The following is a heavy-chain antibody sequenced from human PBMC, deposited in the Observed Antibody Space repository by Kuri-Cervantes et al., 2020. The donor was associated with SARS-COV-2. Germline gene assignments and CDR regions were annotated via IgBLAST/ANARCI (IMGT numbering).Heavy chain of an antibody. J-gene: IGHJ1*01. CDR3: ASQNVQALAGTAEYFQH. V-gene: IGHV4-59*08. Sequence: GSLRLSCTVSGGSISSYYWSWIRQPPGKGLEWIGYIYYSGSTNYNPSLKSRVTISVDTSKNQFSLKLSSVTAADATVYYCASQNVQALAGTAEYFQHWGQGTLVTVSS. CDR2: IYYSGST. D-gene: IGHD6-19*01. CDR1: GGSISSYY.